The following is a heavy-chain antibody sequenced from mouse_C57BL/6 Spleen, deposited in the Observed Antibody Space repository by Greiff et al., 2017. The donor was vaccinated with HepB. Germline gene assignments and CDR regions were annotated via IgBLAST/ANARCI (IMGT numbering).Heavy chain of an antibody. CDR1: GYTFTSYW. V-gene: IGHV1-50*01. D-gene: IGHD1-1*01. CDR3: ARALLITTVLDY. Sequence: VQLQQPGAELVKPGASVKLSCKASGYTFTSYWMQWVKQRPGQGLEWIGEIDPSDSYTNYNQKFKGKATLTVDTSSSTAYMQLSSLTSEDSAVYYCARALLITTVLDYWGQGTTLTVSS. J-gene: IGHJ2*01. CDR2: IDPSDSYT.